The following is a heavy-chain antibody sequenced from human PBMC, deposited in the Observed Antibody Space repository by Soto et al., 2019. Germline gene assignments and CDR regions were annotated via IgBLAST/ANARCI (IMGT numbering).Heavy chain of an antibody. J-gene: IGHJ6*02. CDR3: VRWLQFHYYDMDV. CDR1: GGTFSSYT. D-gene: IGHD5-12*01. CDR2: IIPILGIA. V-gene: IGHV1-69*02. Sequence: QVQLVQSGAEVKKPGSSVKVSCKASGGTFSSYTISWVRQAPGQGLEWMGRIIPILGIANYAQKFQGRVTXTXDXGTSTAYMELSSLRSEDTAVYYCVRWLQFHYYDMDVWGQGTTVTVSS.